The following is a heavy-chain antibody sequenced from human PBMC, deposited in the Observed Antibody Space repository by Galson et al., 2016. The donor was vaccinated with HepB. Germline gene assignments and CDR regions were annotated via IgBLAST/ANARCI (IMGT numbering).Heavy chain of an antibody. CDR1: GFTFRDFP. CDR2: ISSDGVYT. Sequence: SLRLSCAASGFTFRDFPMVWVRQAPGQGLEWVSSISSDGVYTYYADSLKGRFSISRDNAKNPLFLQMSSLRAEDTAMYYCARDYFCVGASCRGERGRFDYWGQGALVTVSS. V-gene: IGHV3-21*01. CDR3: ARDYFCVGASCRGERGRFDY. D-gene: IGHD2-21*01. J-gene: IGHJ4*02.